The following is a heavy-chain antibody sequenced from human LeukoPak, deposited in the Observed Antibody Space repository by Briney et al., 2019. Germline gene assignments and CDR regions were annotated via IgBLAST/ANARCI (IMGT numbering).Heavy chain of an antibody. D-gene: IGHD1-26*01. V-gene: IGHV4-59*01. CDR1: GGSISSYY. CDR2: TYYSGST. J-gene: IGHJ6*03. CDR3: ARSREWELRLYYYYMDA. Sequence: PSETLSLTCTVSGGSISSYYWSWIRQPPGKGLEWIGYTYYSGSTDYNPSLKSRVTISVDTSRNQFSLKLSSVTAADTAVYYCARSREWELRLYYYYMDAWGKGTTVTVSS.